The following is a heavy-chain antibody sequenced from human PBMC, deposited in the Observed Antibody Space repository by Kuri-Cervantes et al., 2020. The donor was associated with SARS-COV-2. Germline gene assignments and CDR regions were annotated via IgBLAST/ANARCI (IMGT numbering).Heavy chain of an antibody. Sequence: ASVKVSCKASGYTFTGYYMHWVRQAPGQGLEWMGWINPNSGGTNYAQKFQGWVTMTRDTSISTAYMELSRLRSDDTAVYYCAREGAVHIAVAGTGWFDPWGQGTLVTVSS. V-gene: IGHV1-2*04. CDR2: INPNSGGT. D-gene: IGHD6-19*01. CDR1: GYTFTGYY. CDR3: AREGAVHIAVAGTGWFDP. J-gene: IGHJ5*02.